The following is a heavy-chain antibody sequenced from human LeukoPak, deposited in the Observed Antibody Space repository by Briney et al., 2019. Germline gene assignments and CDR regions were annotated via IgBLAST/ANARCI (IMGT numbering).Heavy chain of an antibody. D-gene: IGHD3-3*01. CDR3: ARVFWSVYSPDY. CDR1: GGSFSSYA. V-gene: IGHV1-46*01. Sequence: ASVKVSCKSSGGSFSSYATSWVRQGPGRGLEWMGIINPSGGSTSYAQKFQGRVTMTRDTSTSTAYMELSSLRSEDTAVYYCARVFWSVYSPDYWGQGTLVTVSS. CDR2: INPSGGST. J-gene: IGHJ4*02.